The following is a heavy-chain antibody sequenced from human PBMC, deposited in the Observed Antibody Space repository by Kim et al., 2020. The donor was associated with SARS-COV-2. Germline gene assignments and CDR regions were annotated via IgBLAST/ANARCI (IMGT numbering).Heavy chain of an antibody. J-gene: IGHJ4*02. D-gene: IGHD3-22*01. Sequence: YNSSLTSRVTMSVDKSKNQFSLNLRSVTAADTAVYYCARGPVPSDYSDYWGQGILVTVSS. CDR3: ARGPVPSDYSDY. V-gene: IGHV4-34*01.